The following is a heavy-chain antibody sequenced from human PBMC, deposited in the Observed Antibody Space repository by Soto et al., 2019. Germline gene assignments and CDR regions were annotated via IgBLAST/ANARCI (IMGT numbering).Heavy chain of an antibody. CDR2: IYYSGST. Sequence: QVQLQESGPGLVKPSETLSLTCTVSGGSISTYYWSWIRQSPGKGLEWIGYIYYSGSTNYNPSLKRRVTISVDTSKNHFSLKLSSVTAADTAVYYCARTYHYDSGGFYWYFDLWGRGTLVTVSS. CDR3: ARTYHYDSGGFYWYFDL. D-gene: IGHD3-22*01. CDR1: GGSISTYY. V-gene: IGHV4-59*01. J-gene: IGHJ2*01.